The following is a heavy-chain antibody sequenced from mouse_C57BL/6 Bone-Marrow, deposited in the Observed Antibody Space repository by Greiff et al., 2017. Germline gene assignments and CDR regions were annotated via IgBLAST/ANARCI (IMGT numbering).Heavy chain of an antibody. CDR3: TPVYYGSSYWYFDV. CDR2: IDPENGDT. J-gene: IGHJ1*03. V-gene: IGHV14-4*01. CDR1: GFNIKDDY. Sequence: VQLQQSGAELVRPGASVKLSCTASGFNIKDDYMHWVKQRPEQGLEWIGWIDPENGDTEYASKFQGKATITADTSSTTAYMQLSSLTSEDTAVYYGTPVYYGSSYWYFDVGGTGTTVTVTS. D-gene: IGHD1-1*01.